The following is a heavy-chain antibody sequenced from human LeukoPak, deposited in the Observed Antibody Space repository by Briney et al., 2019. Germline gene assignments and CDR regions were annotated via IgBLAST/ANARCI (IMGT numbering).Heavy chain of an antibody. Sequence: GGSLRLSCAASGFTFSDYYMSWIRQAPGKGLEWVSHISSSSSYTNYADSVKGRFTSSRDNAKNSLYLQMNSLRAEDTAVYYCARGLEVPGYSYGYFDYWGQGTLVTVSS. J-gene: IGHJ4*02. D-gene: IGHD5-18*01. CDR3: ARGLEVPGYSYGYFDY. CDR1: GFTFSDYY. CDR2: ISSSSSYT. V-gene: IGHV3-11*06.